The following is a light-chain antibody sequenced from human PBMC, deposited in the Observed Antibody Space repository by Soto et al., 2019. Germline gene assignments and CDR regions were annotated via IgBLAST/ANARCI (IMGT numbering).Light chain of an antibody. CDR1: SSDVGGYNY. V-gene: IGLV2-8*01. CDR2: EVS. Sequence: QSVLTQPPSASRSPGQSVTISCTGTSSDVGGYNYVSWYQQHPGKAPKLMIYEVSKRPSGVPDRFSGSKSGNTASLTVSGLQAEDEADYYCISYAGSNLLYVFGTGPKVTVL. J-gene: IGLJ1*01. CDR3: ISYAGSNLLYV.